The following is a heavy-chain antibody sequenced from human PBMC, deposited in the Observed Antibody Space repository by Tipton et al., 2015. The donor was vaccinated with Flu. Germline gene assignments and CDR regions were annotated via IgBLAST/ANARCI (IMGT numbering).Heavy chain of an antibody. CDR2: IYHSGST. V-gene: IGHV4-30-2*01. CDR1: GDSIGSRFY. CDR3: ARGGLLWFGELSPGYFDY. Sequence: TLSLTCSVSGDSIGSRFYWGWIRQPPGKGLEWIGYIYHSGSTYYNPSLKSRVTISVDRSKNQFSLKLSSVTAADTAVYYCARGGLLWFGELSPGYFDYWGQGTLVTVSS. D-gene: IGHD3-10*01. J-gene: IGHJ4*02.